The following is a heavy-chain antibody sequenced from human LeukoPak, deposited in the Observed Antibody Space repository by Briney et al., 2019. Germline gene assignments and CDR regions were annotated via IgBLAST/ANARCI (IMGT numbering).Heavy chain of an antibody. CDR2: IYYSGST. CDR1: GGSISSSSYY. D-gene: IGHD3-10*01. J-gene: IGHJ6*03. Sequence: PSETLSLTCTVSGGSISSSSYYWGWIRQPPGKGLEWIGSIYYSGSTYYNPSLKSRVTISVDTSKNQFSLKLSSVTAADTAVYYCARDGITMVRGGLYYYYYMDVWGKGTTVTVSS. V-gene: IGHV4-39*07. CDR3: ARDGITMVRGGLYYYYYMDV.